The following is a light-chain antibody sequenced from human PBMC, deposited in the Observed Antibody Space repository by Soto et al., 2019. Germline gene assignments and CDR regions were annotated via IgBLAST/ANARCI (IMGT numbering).Light chain of an antibody. CDR2: END. CDR1: SSNVGNNY. Sequence: QSVLTQPPSVSAAPGQKVTISCSGSSSNVGNNYVSWYQHLPGTAPKLLIYENDKRPSGIPDRFSGSKSGTSATLGIIGLQTGDEADYYCGTWDTSLGAWVFGGGTKLTVL. CDR3: GTWDTSLGAWV. V-gene: IGLV1-51*02. J-gene: IGLJ3*02.